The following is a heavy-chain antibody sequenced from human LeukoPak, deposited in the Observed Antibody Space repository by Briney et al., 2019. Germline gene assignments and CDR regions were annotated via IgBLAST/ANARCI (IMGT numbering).Heavy chain of an antibody. J-gene: IGHJ3*02. D-gene: IGHD2-8*01. CDR2: ISVYSGYT. CDR1: GYTFSSYG. Sequence: ASVKVSCKASGYTFSSYGISWVRQAPGQGLEWMGWISVYSGYTDYAQKVQGRVTMTTETSATTAYMELRSLRSDDTAVYYCARDRKGFGVHAFDMWGQGTMVTVSS. CDR3: ARDRKGFGVHAFDM. V-gene: IGHV1-18*01.